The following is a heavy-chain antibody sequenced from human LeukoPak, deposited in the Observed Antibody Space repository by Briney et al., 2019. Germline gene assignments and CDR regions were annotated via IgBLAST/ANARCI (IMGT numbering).Heavy chain of an antibody. J-gene: IGHJ4*02. CDR1: GFIFSNNG. Sequence: GGSLRLSCAASGFIFSNNGMHWVRQAPGKGLEWVAFIRYDGSNEYYADSVKGRFTISRDNSKNTLYLQMNSLRAEGTAVYYCAKDADSGWSYFDHWGQGTLVTVFS. CDR3: AKDADSGWSYFDH. CDR2: IRYDGSNE. D-gene: IGHD6-19*01. V-gene: IGHV3-30*02.